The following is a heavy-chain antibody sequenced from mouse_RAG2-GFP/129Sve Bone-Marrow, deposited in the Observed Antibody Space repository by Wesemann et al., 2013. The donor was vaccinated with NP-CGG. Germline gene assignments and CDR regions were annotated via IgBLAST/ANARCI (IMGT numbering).Heavy chain of an antibody. D-gene: IGHD2-10*02. CDR3: ARPKYGNYFDY. V-gene: IGHV1-26*01. J-gene: IGHJ2*01. Sequence: TLTVDKSSSTAYMELRSLTSEDSAVYYCARPKYGNYFDYWGQGTTLTVSS.